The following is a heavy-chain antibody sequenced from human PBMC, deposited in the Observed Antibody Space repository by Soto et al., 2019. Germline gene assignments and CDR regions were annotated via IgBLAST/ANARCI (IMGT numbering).Heavy chain of an antibody. CDR1: GFTFSSYS. CDR2: ISSSSSYI. Sequence: GGSLRLSCAASGFTFSSYSMNWVRQAPGKGLEWVSSISSSSSYIYYADSVKGRFTISRDNAKNSLYLQMNSLRAEDTAVYYCARDRHDSSGYYVDYWGQGTLVTVSS. J-gene: IGHJ4*02. V-gene: IGHV3-21*01. CDR3: ARDRHDSSGYYVDY. D-gene: IGHD3-22*01.